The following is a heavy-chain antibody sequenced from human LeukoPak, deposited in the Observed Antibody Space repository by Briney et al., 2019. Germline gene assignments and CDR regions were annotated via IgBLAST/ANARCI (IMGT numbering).Heavy chain of an antibody. CDR1: GFTFSRYA. Sequence: GGSLRLSCAASGFTFSRYAMHWVRQAPGKGLEYVSAISSNGGSTYYANTVKGRFTISRDNSKNTLYLQMGCLRAEDMAVYYCGRVGDSDVFDYWGQGTLVTVSS. J-gene: IGHJ4*02. CDR2: ISSNGGST. CDR3: GRVGDSDVFDY. D-gene: IGHD2-21*01. V-gene: IGHV3-64*01.